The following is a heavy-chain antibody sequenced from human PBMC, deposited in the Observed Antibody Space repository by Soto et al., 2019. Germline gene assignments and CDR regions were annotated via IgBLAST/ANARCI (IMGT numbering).Heavy chain of an antibody. V-gene: IGHV4-38-2*01. CDR3: VKSGDCGLDAFDL. J-gene: IGHJ3*01. CDR2: IYQRGST. Sequence: PSETLSLTCAVSNFSISSGYYWGWIRQPPGKGLEYIASIYQRGSTFYNPSLKSRITMSMDASKNHFSLNLRSVTAADTAVYYCVKSGDCGLDAFDLWGQGTMVTVSS. CDR1: NFSISSGYY. D-gene: IGHD2-21*02.